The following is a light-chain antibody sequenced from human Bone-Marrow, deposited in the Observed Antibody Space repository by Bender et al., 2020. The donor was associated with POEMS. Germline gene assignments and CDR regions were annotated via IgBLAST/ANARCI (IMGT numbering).Light chain of an antibody. J-gene: IGLJ3*02. V-gene: IGLV1-44*01. CDR3: AAWEDSLNGWV. Sequence: QSVLTQPPSASGTPGQRVTISCSGSSSNIGTNPVNWYQQLPGTAPKCLIYKTNQRPSGVPDRFSGSKSGTSASLAISGLQSEDEADYYCAAWEDSLNGWVFGGGTKLTVL. CDR1: SSNIGTNP. CDR2: KTN.